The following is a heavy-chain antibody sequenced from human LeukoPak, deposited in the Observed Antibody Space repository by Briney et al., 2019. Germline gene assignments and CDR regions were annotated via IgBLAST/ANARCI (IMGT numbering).Heavy chain of an antibody. CDR3: ARDRWWEPTDFSFDY. CDR1: GYTFTSYA. J-gene: IGHJ4*02. CDR2: INAGNGNT. D-gene: IGHD1-26*01. Sequence: ASVKVSCKASGYTFTSYAMHWVRQAPRQRLEWMGWINAGNGNTKYSQKFQGRVTITRDTSASTAYMELSSLRSEDTAVYYCARDRWWEPTDFSFDYWGQGTLVTVSS. V-gene: IGHV1-3*01.